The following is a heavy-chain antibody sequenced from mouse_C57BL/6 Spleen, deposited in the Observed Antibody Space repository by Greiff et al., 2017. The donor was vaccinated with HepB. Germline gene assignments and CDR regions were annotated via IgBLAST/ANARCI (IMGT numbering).Heavy chain of an antibody. V-gene: IGHV1-55*01. CDR1: GYTFTSYW. J-gene: IGHJ2*01. Sequence: VQLQQPGAELVKPGASVKMSCKASGYTFTSYWITWVKQRPGQGLEWIGDIYPGSGSTNYNEKFKSKATLTVDTPSSTAYMQLSSLTSEDSAVYYCARGRIYYGNSYFDYWGQGTTLTVSS. CDR3: ARGRIYYGNSYFDY. D-gene: IGHD2-1*01. CDR2: IYPGSGST.